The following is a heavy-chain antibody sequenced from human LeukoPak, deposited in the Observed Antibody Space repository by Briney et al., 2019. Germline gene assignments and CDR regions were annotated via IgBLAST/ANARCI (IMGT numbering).Heavy chain of an antibody. V-gene: IGHV1-18*04. CDR2: ISGSNGNT. CDR1: GYTFAGYY. D-gene: IGHD6-13*01. Sequence: AASVKVSCKASGYTFAGYYVHWVRQAPGQGLEWMGWISGSNGNTNYAQKLQGRVTMTTDTSTSTAYMELRSLGSDDTAVYYCARYPLSYSSNWHYYFDYWGQGTLLTVSS. J-gene: IGHJ4*02. CDR3: ARYPLSYSSNWHYYFDY.